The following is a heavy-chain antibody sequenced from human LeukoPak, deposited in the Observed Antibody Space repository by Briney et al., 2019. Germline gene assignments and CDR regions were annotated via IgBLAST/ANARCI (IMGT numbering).Heavy chain of an antibody. D-gene: IGHD1-1*01. J-gene: IGHJ4*02. CDR1: GFTFSDYF. Sequence: GGSLRLSCAASGFTFSDYFTSWVRQAPGKGLEWLSYINGRGTYIDYAESLKGRITISRDNAQNSLYLQMNSLRVEDTAVYYCARSGREATEIDYWGQGTLVTVSS. V-gene: IGHV3-11*06. CDR3: ARSGREATEIDY. CDR2: INGRGTYI.